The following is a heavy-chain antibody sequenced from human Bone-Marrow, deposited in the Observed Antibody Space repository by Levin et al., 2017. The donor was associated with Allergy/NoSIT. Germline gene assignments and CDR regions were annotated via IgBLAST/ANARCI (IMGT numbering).Heavy chain of an antibody. J-gene: IGHJ5*01. CDR3: ARGAKQFDC. CDR1: GFTLSNYW. CDR2: IKKDGSEK. V-gene: IGHV3-7*01. Sequence: GDSLKISCAASGFTLSNYWMSWVRQAPGKGLEWVATIKKDGSEKYYVDSVKGRFIISRDNAKNSLDLQMNSLGAEDTAVYYCARGAKQFDCWGQGTLVTVSS.